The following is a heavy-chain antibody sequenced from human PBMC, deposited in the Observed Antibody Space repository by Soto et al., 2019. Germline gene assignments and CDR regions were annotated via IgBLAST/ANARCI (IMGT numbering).Heavy chain of an antibody. Sequence: SSETLSLTCAFYGASFSGYYLSWIRQPPGKGLEWIGEINHSGSTNYNPSLKSRVTISVDTSKNQFSLKLSSVTAADTAVYYCARGRGYGDYYFQHWGQGTLVTVSS. CDR3: ARGRGYGDYYFQH. CDR2: INHSGST. CDR1: GASFSGYY. D-gene: IGHD4-17*01. V-gene: IGHV4-34*01. J-gene: IGHJ1*01.